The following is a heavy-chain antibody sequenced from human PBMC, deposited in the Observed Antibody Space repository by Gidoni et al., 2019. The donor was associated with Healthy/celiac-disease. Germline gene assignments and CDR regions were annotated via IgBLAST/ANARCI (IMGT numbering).Heavy chain of an antibody. D-gene: IGHD3-10*01. CDR3: ARVLLLWFRELLRGETASWFDP. J-gene: IGHJ5*02. Sequence: QLQLQESGPGLVTPSETLSLTCTVSGGSISSSSYYWGWIRQPPGKGLEWIGSIYYSGSTYYNPSLKSRVTISVDTSKNQFSLKLSSVTAADTAVYYCARVLLLWFRELLRGETASWFDPWGQGTLVTVSS. CDR2: IYYSGST. CDR1: GGSISSSSYY. V-gene: IGHV4-39*01.